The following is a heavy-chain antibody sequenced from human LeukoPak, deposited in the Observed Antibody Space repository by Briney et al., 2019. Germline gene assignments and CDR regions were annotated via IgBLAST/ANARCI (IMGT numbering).Heavy chain of an antibody. J-gene: IGHJ4*02. V-gene: IGHV4-31*03. CDR1: GGSMRSGGDY. CDR2: IYYSGST. D-gene: IGHD1-14*01. CDR3: ASADTGTRYYFDY. Sequence: SETLSLTCTVSGGSMRSGGDYWNWIRQHPGKGLEWIGYIYYSGSTYYNPSLKSRVTISVDTSKNQFSLKLSSVTAADTAVYYCASADTGTRYYFDYWGQGTLVTVSS.